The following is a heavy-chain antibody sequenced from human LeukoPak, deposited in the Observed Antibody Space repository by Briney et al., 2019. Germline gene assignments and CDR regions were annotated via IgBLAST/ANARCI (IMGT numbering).Heavy chain of an antibody. Sequence: ASVKVSCKTSGYTFTNYGLSWVRQAPGQGLEWMGWISAYNGNTDYAQNLQGRVTLTTDTSTTTAYMELRSLGSDDTAVYYCARDQSLVAYSSTRFDYWGQGTLVTVSS. J-gene: IGHJ4*02. CDR2: ISAYNGNT. CDR3: ARDQSLVAYSSTRFDY. D-gene: IGHD6-13*01. V-gene: IGHV1-18*01. CDR1: GYTFTNYG.